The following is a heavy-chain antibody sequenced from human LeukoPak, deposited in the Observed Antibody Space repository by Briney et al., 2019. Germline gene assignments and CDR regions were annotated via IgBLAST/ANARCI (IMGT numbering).Heavy chain of an antibody. CDR3: ARVYSSSWYSGYLYMDV. Sequence: GGSLRLSCAASGFTFSSYAMHWVRQAPGKGLEWVAVISYDGSNKYYADSVKGRFTISRDNAKQSLYLQMSSLRAEDTAVYYCARVYSSSWYSGYLYMDVWGKGTTVTVSS. J-gene: IGHJ6*03. CDR2: ISYDGSNK. CDR1: GFTFSSYA. D-gene: IGHD6-13*01. V-gene: IGHV3-30-3*01.